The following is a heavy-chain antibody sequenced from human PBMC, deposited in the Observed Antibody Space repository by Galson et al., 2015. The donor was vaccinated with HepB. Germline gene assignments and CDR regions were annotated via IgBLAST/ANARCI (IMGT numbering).Heavy chain of an antibody. CDR2: IYYSGST. CDR1: GGSISSGSYY. Sequence: ETLSLTCIVSGGSISSGSYYWGWIRQPPGKGLEWIGNIYYSGSTYYYPSLKSRVTISVDTSKNQFSLKLSSVTAADTAVYYCAREGGPPLDNWFDPWGQGALVTVSS. V-gene: IGHV4-39*07. J-gene: IGHJ5*02. D-gene: IGHD2-15*01. CDR3: AREGGPPLDNWFDP.